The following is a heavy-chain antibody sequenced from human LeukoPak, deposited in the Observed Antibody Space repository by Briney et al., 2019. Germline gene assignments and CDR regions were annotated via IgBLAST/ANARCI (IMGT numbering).Heavy chain of an antibody. CDR3: GTKDDSSGPRGWFDP. D-gene: IGHD3-22*01. CDR1: GYTLTELS. Sequence: GASVKVSCKVSGYTLTELSMHWVRQAPGKGLEWVGGFDPEDGETIYAQKFQGRVTMTEDTSTDTAYMELSSLRSEDTAVYYCGTKDDSSGPRGWFDPWGQGTLVTVSS. CDR2: FDPEDGET. V-gene: IGHV1-24*01. J-gene: IGHJ5*02.